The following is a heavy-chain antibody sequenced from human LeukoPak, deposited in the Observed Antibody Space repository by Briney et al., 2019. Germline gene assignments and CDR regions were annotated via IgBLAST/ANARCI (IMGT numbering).Heavy chain of an antibody. CDR3: ASAVVPAAAFDI. V-gene: IGHV4-38-2*01. Sequence: SETLSLTCAVSGYSISSGYYWGWIRQPPGKGLEWIGSIYHSGSTYYNPSLKSRVTISVDTSKNQISLKLSSVTAADTAVYYCASAVVPAAAFDIWGQGTTVTVSS. CDR1: GYSISSGYY. D-gene: IGHD2-2*01. CDR2: IYHSGST. J-gene: IGHJ3*02.